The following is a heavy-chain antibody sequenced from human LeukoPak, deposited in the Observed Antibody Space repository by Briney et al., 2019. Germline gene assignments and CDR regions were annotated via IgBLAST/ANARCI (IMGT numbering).Heavy chain of an antibody. J-gene: IGHJ4*02. CDR1: GFTFSSYG. V-gene: IGHV4-59*01. CDR3: AREAVAGNLDY. D-gene: IGHD6-19*01. CDR2: IYYSGST. Sequence: GSLRLSCAASGFTFSSYGMSWIRQPPGKGLEWIGYIYYSGSTNYNPSLKSRVTISVDTSKNQFSLKLSSVTAADTAVYYCAREAVAGNLDYWGQGTLVTVSS.